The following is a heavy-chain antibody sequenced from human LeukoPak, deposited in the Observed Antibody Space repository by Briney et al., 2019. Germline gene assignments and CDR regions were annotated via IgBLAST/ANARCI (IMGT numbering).Heavy chain of an antibody. CDR1: GFTFSSYS. J-gene: IGHJ4*02. V-gene: IGHV3-21*01. D-gene: IGHD5-24*01. CDR3: ASDQGDDVVDY. Sequence: PGGSLRLSCAASGFTFSSYSMNWVRQAPGKGLEWVSSISSSSSYIYYADSVKGRFTISRANAKNSLYLQLNSLRAEDTAVYYCASDQGDDVVDYWGQGTLVTVSS. CDR2: ISSSSSYI.